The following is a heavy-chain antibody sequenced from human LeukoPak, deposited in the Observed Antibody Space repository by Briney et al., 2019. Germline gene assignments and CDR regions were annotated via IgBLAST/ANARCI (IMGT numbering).Heavy chain of an antibody. D-gene: IGHD2-15*01. CDR1: GYTFTGYY. CDR3: ARDLRGVVVVAATPGY. Sequence: ASVKVSCKASGYTFTGYYMHWVRQAPGQGLEWMGWINPNSGGTNYAQKLQGRVTMTRDTSISTAYMELSRLRSDDTAVYYCARDLRGVVVVAATPGYWGQGTLVTVSS. CDR2: INPNSGGT. V-gene: IGHV1-2*02. J-gene: IGHJ4*02.